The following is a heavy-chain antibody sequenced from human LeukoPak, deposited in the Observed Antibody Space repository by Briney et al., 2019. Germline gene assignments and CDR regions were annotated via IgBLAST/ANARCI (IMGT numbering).Heavy chain of an antibody. Sequence: GGSLRLSCTASGFTFGDYAMSWFRQAPGKGLEWVGFIRSKAYGGTTEYAAPVKGRFTISRDDSKSIAYLQMNSLKTEDTAVYYCTRDLAYCGGDCYSDYWGQGTLVTVSS. J-gene: IGHJ4*02. CDR3: TRDLAYCGGDCYSDY. CDR1: GFTFGDYA. CDR2: IRSKAYGGTT. V-gene: IGHV3-49*03. D-gene: IGHD2-21*02.